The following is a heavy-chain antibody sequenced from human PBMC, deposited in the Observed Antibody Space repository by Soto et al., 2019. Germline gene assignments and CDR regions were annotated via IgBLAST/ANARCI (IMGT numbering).Heavy chain of an antibody. CDR3: AKDSYYYDSSGYYHEPFVY. Sequence: PGGSLRLSCAASGFTFSSYAMSWVRQAPGKGLEWVSAISGSGGSTYYADSVKGRFTISRDNSKNTLYLQMNSLRAEDTAVYYCAKDSYYYDSSGYYHEPFVYWGQGTLATVSS. CDR2: ISGSGGST. CDR1: GFTFSSYA. V-gene: IGHV3-23*01. J-gene: IGHJ4*02. D-gene: IGHD3-22*01.